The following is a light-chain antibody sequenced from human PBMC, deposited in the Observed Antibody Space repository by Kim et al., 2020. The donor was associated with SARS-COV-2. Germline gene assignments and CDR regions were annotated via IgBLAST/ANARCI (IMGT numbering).Light chain of an antibody. CDR1: QRIGSY. Sequence: LSASGGDRVTITCRASQRIGSYVNWYQQKPGKAPNLLIYSASTLQSGVPSRFRGSGSGTDFTLTISSLQPEDFATYYCQQSYSTLSFGGGTKLEI. CDR3: QQSYSTLS. J-gene: IGKJ4*01. CDR2: SAS. V-gene: IGKV1-39*01.